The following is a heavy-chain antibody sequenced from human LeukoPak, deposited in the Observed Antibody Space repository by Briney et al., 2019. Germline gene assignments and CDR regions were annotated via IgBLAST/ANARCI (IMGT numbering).Heavy chain of an antibody. CDR2: IYTSGST. J-gene: IGHJ6*02. D-gene: IGHD3-3*01. Sequence: PSETLSLTCTVSGGSISSYYWSWVRQPAGKGLEWIGRIYTSGSTNYNPSLKSRVTMSVDTSKNQFSLKLSSVTAADTAVYYCARAVITIFGVAEGMDVWGQGTTVTVSS. CDR3: ARAVITIFGVAEGMDV. CDR1: GGSISSYY. V-gene: IGHV4-4*07.